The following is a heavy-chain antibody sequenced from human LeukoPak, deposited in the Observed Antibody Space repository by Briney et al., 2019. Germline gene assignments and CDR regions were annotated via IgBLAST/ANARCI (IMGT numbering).Heavy chain of an antibody. CDR1: GYTFISYY. CDR3: ARAAKPLVGALEFDY. V-gene: IGHV1-46*01. J-gene: IGHJ4*02. Sequence: WASVKVSCKASGYTFISYYLHWMRQAPGQGLEWMGIINPSGGTTSYAQKLQGRVTMTTDTSTSTAYMELRSLRSDDTAVYYCARAAKPLVGALEFDYWGQGTLVTVSS. CDR2: INPSGGTT. D-gene: IGHD1-26*01.